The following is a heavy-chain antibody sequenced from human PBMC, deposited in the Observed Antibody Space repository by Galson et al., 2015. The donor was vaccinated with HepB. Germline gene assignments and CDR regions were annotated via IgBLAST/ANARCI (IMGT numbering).Heavy chain of an antibody. CDR3: ASGPRSGSYFDMEGWYYFDY. J-gene: IGHJ4*02. V-gene: IGHV3-74*01. Sequence: SLRLSCAASGFTFSSYWMHWVRQAPGKGLVWVSRINSDGSSTSYADSVKGRFTISRDNAKNTLYLQMNSLRAEDTAVYYCASGPRSGSYFDMEGWYYFDYWGQETLVTVSS. CDR2: INSDGSST. D-gene: IGHD1-26*01. CDR1: GFTFSSYW.